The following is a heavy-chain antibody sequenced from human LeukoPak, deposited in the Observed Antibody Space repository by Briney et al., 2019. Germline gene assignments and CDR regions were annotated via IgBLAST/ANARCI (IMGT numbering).Heavy chain of an antibody. CDR1: GYTFICNY. J-gene: IGHJ4*02. CDR2: IDANNGDT. CDR3: ARDPSSVTLYFFDY. V-gene: IGHV1-2*02. D-gene: IGHD4-11*01. Sequence: ASVTISFMASGYTFICNYIHWLRQAPGQGLEWMGWIDANNGDTKSAQKFQGRVTMSRDTSISTAYMDLSSLSPDDAAVYYCARDPSSVTLYFFDYWGQGTLVTVSS.